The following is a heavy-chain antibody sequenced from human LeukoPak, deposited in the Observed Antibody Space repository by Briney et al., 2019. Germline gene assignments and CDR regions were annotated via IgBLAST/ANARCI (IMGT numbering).Heavy chain of an antibody. CDR3: ARLGGYGSGSYYNVFSYYYMDV. Sequence: GASLKISCKGSGYSFTSYWIGWVRQMPGKGLEWMGTIYPGDSDTRYSLSFQGQVTISADKSISTAYLQWSSLKASDTAMYYCARLGGYGSGSYYNVFSYYYMDVWGKGTTVTISS. J-gene: IGHJ6*03. CDR1: GYSFTSYW. V-gene: IGHV5-51*01. CDR2: IYPGDSDT. D-gene: IGHD3-10*01.